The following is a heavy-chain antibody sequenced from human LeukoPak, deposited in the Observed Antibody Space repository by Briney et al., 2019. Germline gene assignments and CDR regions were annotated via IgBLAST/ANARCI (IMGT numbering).Heavy chain of an antibody. Sequence: ASVKVSCKASGYSFADYYMHWVRQAPGQGLEWMGWINPNSGGTNYAQKFQGRVTMTRDTSISTAYLELSRLRSDDTAVYYCARDRGRAAAGTIYYYYMDVWGKGTTVTISS. CDR3: ARDRGRAAAGTIYYYYMDV. CDR2: INPNSGGT. CDR1: GYSFADYY. D-gene: IGHD6-13*01. J-gene: IGHJ6*03. V-gene: IGHV1-2*02.